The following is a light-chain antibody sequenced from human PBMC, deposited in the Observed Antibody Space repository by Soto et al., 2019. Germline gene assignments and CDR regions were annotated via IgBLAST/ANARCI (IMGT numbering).Light chain of an antibody. Sequence: SYELTQPPSVSVAPGLTARITCDGNNIGSKSVHWCHQKPGQAPVLVVYDDSDRPSGIPERFSGSNSGNTATLTISRVEDGDEADYYCQVWDSCTDNYVFGNGTKVTV. V-gene: IGLV3-21*02. CDR2: DDS. CDR3: QVWDSCTDNYV. CDR1: NIGSKS. J-gene: IGLJ1*01.